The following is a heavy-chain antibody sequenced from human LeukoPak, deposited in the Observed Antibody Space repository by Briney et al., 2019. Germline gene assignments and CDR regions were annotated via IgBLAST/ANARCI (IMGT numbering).Heavy chain of an antibody. D-gene: IGHD6-19*01. CDR2: IYSGGST. CDR3: ARGAYSRPGIAVAGTSDY. J-gene: IGHJ4*02. CDR1: GFTVSSNY. Sequence: GGSLRLSCAASGFTVSSNYMSWVRQAPGKGLEWVSVIYSGGSTYYADSVKGRFTISRDNSKNTLYLQMNSLRAEDTAVYYCARGAYSRPGIAVAGTSDYWGQGTLVTVSS. V-gene: IGHV3-53*05.